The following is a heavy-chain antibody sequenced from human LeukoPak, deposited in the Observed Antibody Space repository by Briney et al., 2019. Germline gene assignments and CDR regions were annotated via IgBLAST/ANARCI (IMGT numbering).Heavy chain of an antibody. D-gene: IGHD1-1*01. V-gene: IGHV3-30*03. CDR3: ASNDPYYYYGMDV. J-gene: IGHJ6*02. CDR2: ISYDGSNK. Sequence: GRSLRLSCAASGFTFSSYGMHWVRQAPGKGLEWVAVISYDGSNKYYADSVKGRFTISRDNSKNTLYLQMNSLRAEDTAVYYCASNDPYYYYGMDVWGQGTTVTVSS. CDR1: GFTFSSYG.